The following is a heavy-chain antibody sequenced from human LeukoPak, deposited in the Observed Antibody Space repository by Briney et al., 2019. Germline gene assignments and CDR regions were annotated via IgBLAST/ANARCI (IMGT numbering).Heavy chain of an antibody. D-gene: IGHD3-22*01. J-gene: IGHJ4*02. Sequence: PGGSVRLSCAACGFTVRSNTEIGVRQAPGKGLEWVSIIYSGGSTSYADPVKGRFTISRDNSKNQLYIQMNSLRTEDTSVYYCARGGSYFEISDYYFYWGQGTLVTVSS. CDR3: ARGGSYFEISDYYFY. V-gene: IGHV3-66*01. CDR2: IYSGGST. CDR1: GFTVRSNT.